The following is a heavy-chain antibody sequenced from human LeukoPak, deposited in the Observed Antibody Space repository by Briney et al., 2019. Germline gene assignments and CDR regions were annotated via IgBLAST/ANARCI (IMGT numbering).Heavy chain of an antibody. CDR1: GFTFSSYA. CDR2: ISGTGGST. Sequence: GGSLRLACAASGFTFSSYAMSWVRQAPGKGLEWVSAISGTGGSTYYADSVRGRFTISRDNSKNTLYLQMNSLRAEDTAVYYCAKDQDSSGLNWFDPWGQGTLVTVSS. D-gene: IGHD5-18*01. V-gene: IGHV3-23*01. J-gene: IGHJ5*02. CDR3: AKDQDSSGLNWFDP.